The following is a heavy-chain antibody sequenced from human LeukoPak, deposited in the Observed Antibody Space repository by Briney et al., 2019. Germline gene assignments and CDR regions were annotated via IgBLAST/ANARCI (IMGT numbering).Heavy chain of an antibody. D-gene: IGHD3-9*01. J-gene: IGHJ4*02. V-gene: IGHV1-18*01. CDR2: ISAYNGNT. CDR1: GYTFTSYG. CDR3: ARGHYDILTGYSYFDD. Sequence: ASVKVSCTASGYTFTSYGISWVRQAPGQGLEWMGWISAYNGNTEYAQKLQGRVTMTTDTSTSTAYMELRSLRSDDTAVYYCARGHYDILTGYSYFDDWGQGTLVTVSS.